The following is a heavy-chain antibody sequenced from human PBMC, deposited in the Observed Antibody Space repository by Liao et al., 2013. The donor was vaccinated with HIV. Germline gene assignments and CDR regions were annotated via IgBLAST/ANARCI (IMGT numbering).Heavy chain of an antibody. CDR2: AYYSGST. V-gene: IGHV4-39*07. D-gene: IGHD4-23*01. J-gene: IGHJ4*02. Sequence: QLHLEEWGPGLVKPSETLSLTCFVSGGSLTSKSYYWGWIRQPPGKGLEWIGSAYYSGSTYYDPSLKSRASISVDTTNNKFSLTLNSMTAADTAIYYCATNYDGGTSLDAAPKPLFECWGQGTLVAVSS. CDR1: GGSLTSKSYY. CDR3: ATNYDGGTSLDAAPKPLFEC.